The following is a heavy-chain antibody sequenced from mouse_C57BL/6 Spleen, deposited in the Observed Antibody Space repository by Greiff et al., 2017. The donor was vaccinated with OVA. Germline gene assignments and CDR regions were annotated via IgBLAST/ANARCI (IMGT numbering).Heavy chain of an antibody. CDR2: IDPSDSET. J-gene: IGHJ3*01. CDR1: GYTFTSYW. V-gene: IGHV1-52*01. CDR3: ARFMGDAWFAY. Sequence: QVQLQQPGAELVRPGSSVKLSCKASGYTFTSYWMHWVKQRPIQGLEWIGNIDPSDSETHYNQKIKDKATLTADKSSSTAYMQLSSLTYEDSAVYYCARFMGDAWFAYWGQGTLVTVSA. D-gene: IGHD1-1*01.